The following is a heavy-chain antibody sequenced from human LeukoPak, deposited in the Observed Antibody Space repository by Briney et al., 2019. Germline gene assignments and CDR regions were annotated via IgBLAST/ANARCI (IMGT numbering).Heavy chain of an antibody. CDR1: GFTFSSYG. CDR3: ATDPVEDYDSYYGMDV. V-gene: IGHV3-30*03. J-gene: IGHJ6*02. D-gene: IGHD3-22*01. Sequence: GGSLRLSCAASGFTFSSYGMHWVRQAPGKGLEWVAVISYDGSNKYYADSVKGRFTISRDNSKNTLYLQMNSLRAEDTAVYYCATDPVEDYDSYYGMDVWGQGTTVTVSS. CDR2: ISYDGSNK.